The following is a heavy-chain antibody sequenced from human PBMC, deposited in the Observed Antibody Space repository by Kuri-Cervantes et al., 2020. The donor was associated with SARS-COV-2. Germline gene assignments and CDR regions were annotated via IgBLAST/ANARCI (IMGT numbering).Heavy chain of an antibody. CDR1: GGTFSSYA. CDR3: ARTGWATVTTSTGWLQFGVLDY. V-gene: IGHV1-69*13. Sequence: SVKVSCKASGGTFSSYAISWVRQAPGQGLEWMGGIIPIFGTANYEQKFQGRVTITADESTSTAYMELSSLRSEDTAVYYCARTGWATVTTSTGWLQFGVLDYWGQGTLVTVSS. D-gene: IGHD4-11*01. CDR2: IIPIFGTA. J-gene: IGHJ4*02.